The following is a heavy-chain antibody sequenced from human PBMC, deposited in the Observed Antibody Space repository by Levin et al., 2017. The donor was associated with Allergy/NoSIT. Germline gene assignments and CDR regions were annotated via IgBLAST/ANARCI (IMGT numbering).Heavy chain of an antibody. Sequence: SETLSLTCTVSGGSISSDTYYWSWIRQPAGKGLEWIGRIYTSGSTNYNPSLKSRVTISVDTSKNQFSLILSSVTAADTAVYYCARTHDSGEHWGQGTLVTVSS. D-gene: IGHD4-17*01. CDR3: ARTHDSGEH. J-gene: IGHJ4*02. CDR1: GGSISSDTYY. CDR2: IYTSGST. V-gene: IGHV4-61*02.